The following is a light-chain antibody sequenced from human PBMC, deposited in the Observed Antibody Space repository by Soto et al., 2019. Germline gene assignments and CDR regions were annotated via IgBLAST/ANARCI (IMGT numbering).Light chain of an antibody. CDR2: DVN. Sequence: QSALTQPASVSGSPGQSITISCTGTSSDVGGYNSVSWYQQHPDKAPKLIIYDVNNRPSGVPDRFSGSKSGNTASLIISGLQAADEAEYYCCCCSYAGSSSFRVLFGGGTQLTVL. J-gene: IGLJ2*01. CDR3: CSYAGSSSFRVL. CDR1: SSDVGGYNS. V-gene: IGLV2-11*01.